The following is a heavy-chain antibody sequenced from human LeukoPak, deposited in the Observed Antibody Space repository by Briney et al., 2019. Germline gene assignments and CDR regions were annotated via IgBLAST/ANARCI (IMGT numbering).Heavy chain of an antibody. V-gene: IGHV3-48*02. J-gene: IGHJ4*02. CDR1: GITFSSYT. CDR2: ISGSGSAT. D-gene: IGHD2/OR15-2a*01. CDR3: ARISGLGAREYLDH. Sequence: PGGALGLYRAASGITFSSYTMNWVRQAPGKGLEWVSYISGSGSATYYADSVKGRFTISRDNAKNSVYMQMNSLRDEDTAVYYCARISGLGAREYLDHWGQGTLVTVSS.